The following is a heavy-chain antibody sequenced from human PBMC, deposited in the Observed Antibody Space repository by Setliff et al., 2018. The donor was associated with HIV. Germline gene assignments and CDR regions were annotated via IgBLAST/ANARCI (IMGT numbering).Heavy chain of an antibody. Sequence: SETLSLTCTVSGDSINGRWLSWIRQAPGKGLEWTGNIYYNGFANYNPSLKSRLTISVDTSKNQVSLKLSSVTAADTAMYFCAKESPDGLDYWGQGTLVTVSS. D-gene: IGHD2-8*01. CDR1: GDSINGRW. CDR3: AKESPDGLDY. CDR2: IYYNGFA. V-gene: IGHV4-59*11. J-gene: IGHJ4*02.